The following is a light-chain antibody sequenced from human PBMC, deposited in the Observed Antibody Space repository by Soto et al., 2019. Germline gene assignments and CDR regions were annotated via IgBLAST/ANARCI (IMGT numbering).Light chain of an antibody. CDR3: QQYGSSPWT. Sequence: EIVLTQSPGTLYSSAGERATLSCRASQSVSSSYLAWYQQKPGQAPRLLIYGALSRATGIPDRFSGSGSGTDFTLTISRLEPEDFAVYYCQQYGSSPWTFGQGTKVEIK. CDR1: QSVSSSY. J-gene: IGKJ1*01. V-gene: IGKV3-20*01. CDR2: GAL.